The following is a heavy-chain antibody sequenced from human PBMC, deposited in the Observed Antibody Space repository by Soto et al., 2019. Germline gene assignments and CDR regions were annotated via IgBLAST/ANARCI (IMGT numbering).Heavy chain of an antibody. D-gene: IGHD3-22*01. V-gene: IGHV4-30-2*01. J-gene: IGHJ4*02. CDR1: GGSINSGGYS. CDR3: ASGVNYNDYSGSSGFDH. CDR2: IYHTGTT. Sequence: SETLSLTCTVSGGSINSGGYSWTWIRQPPGKGLEWIGFIYHTGTTYYNPSLKSRVTISVDRSKNQFSLKLNSVTAADTAVYYCASGVNYNDYSGSSGFDHWGQGTLVTVSS.